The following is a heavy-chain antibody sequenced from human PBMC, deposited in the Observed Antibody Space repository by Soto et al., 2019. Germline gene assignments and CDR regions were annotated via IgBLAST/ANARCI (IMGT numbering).Heavy chain of an antibody. V-gene: IGHV3-15*07. CDR1: GFTFSNAW. J-gene: IGHJ4*02. CDR2: IKSKTDGGTT. CDR3: TTDPFLQTYCYDSSGEY. Sequence: EVQLVESGGGLVKPGGSLRLSCAASGFTFSNAWMNWVRQAPGKGLEWVGRIKSKTDGGTTDYAAPVKGRFTISREDSKNTLYLQMNSLKTEDTAVYYCTTDPFLQTYCYDSSGEYWGQGTLVTVSS. D-gene: IGHD3-22*01.